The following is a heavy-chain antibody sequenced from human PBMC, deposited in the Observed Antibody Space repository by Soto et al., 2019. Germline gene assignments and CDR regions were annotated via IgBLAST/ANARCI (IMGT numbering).Heavy chain of an antibody. CDR3: ARGHRSSWVVYAQNRKSGDYSGQNAFDI. J-gene: IGHJ3*02. CDR2: INHSGST. Sequence: SETLSLTCAVYGGSFSGYYWSWIRQPPGKGLEWIGEINHSGSTNYNPSLKSRVTISVDTSKNQFSLKLSSVTAADTAVYYCARGHRSSWVVYAQNRKSGDYSGQNAFDIWGQGTMVTVSS. V-gene: IGHV4-34*01. D-gene: IGHD2-8*02. CDR1: GGSFSGYY.